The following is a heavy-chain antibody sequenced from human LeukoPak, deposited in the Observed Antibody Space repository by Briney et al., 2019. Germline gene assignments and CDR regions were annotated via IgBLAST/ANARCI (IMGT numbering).Heavy chain of an antibody. CDR2: TKNKAQSYAT. CDR1: GFTFSVHY. Sequence: QSGGSLRLSCAASGFTFSVHYMEWVRQAPGKGLEWVGRTKNKAQSYATEYAASVKGRFTISRDESKNLLYLPMNSLEIEDTAVYYCSRWDRGMCDSWGQGALVTVSS. CDR3: SRWDRGMCDS. D-gene: IGHD1-26*01. V-gene: IGHV3-72*01. J-gene: IGHJ5*01.